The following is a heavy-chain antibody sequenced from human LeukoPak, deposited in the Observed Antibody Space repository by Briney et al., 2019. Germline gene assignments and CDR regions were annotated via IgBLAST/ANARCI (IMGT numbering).Heavy chain of an antibody. CDR1: GYSITRGYF. Sequence: SETLSLTCTVSGYSITRGYFWGWIRQSPGKGLEWIASMFHSGSTYYNPSLKSRVTISVDTSKNQFSLKLSSVTASDTAVYYCARDPGVTPQYYFDYWGQGTLVTVSS. J-gene: IGHJ4*02. V-gene: IGHV4-38-2*02. CDR3: ARDPGVTPQYYFDY. D-gene: IGHD3-10*01. CDR2: MFHSGST.